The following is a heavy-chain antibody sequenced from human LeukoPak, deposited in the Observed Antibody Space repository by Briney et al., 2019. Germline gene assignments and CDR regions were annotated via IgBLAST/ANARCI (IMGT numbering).Heavy chain of an antibody. CDR2: ISSSGLTI. CDR1: GFTLSNYD. CDR3: ARGSAY. Sequence: GGSLILSCAASGFTLSNYDMNWVRQAPGKGLEWISYISSSGLTIYYADSVKGRFTISRDNPKNLLYLQMNSLRAEDTAVYYCARGSAYWGQGTLVTVSS. J-gene: IGHJ4*02. V-gene: IGHV3-48*03.